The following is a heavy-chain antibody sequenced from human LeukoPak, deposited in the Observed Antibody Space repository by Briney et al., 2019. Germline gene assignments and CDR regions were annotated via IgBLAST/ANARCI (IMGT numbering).Heavy chain of an antibody. CDR1: GFTLSTYS. V-gene: IGHV3-21*04. J-gene: IGHJ6*02. CDR2: ISGSGTYI. D-gene: IGHD2-2*01. CDR3: AKIQYCSSTTCYLGGMDV. Sequence: GYLRLSCAASGFTLSTYSINWVRQAQGQGLGWVSSISGSGTYIYYADSVKGRFTISRDNAKRSVYLQKNSLRVDDTAVYYCAKIQYCSSTTCYLGGMDVWGQGTTVTVSS.